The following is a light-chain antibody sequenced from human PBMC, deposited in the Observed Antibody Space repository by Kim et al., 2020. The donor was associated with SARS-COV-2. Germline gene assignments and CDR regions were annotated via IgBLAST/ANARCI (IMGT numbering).Light chain of an antibody. CDR2: AVD. Sequence: GLSVTMPCAGPSSDVGGYEFVSWYQQHPGKASRLMIYAVDKRPSGLPDRFSGYKSGSPASLTVSGLQAEYEAEYYCSSYAGTTYYAFGTGTKVGVL. CDR1: SSDVGGYEF. CDR3: SSYAGTTYYA. V-gene: IGLV2-8*01. J-gene: IGLJ1*01.